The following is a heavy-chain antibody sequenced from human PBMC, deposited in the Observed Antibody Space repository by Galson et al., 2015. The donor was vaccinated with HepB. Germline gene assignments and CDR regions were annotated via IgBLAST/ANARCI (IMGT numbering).Heavy chain of an antibody. CDR1: GFSFNVYW. CDR2: IKEDGSER. Sequence: SLRLSCAASGFSFNVYWMSWVRQAPGKGLEWVANIKEDGSERDYVESVKGRITISRDNDKKSLYLEMNSLRAEDTDVYYWARLVHWFDPWGQGTLVTVSS. CDR3: ARLVHWFDP. V-gene: IGHV3-7*03. J-gene: IGHJ5*02.